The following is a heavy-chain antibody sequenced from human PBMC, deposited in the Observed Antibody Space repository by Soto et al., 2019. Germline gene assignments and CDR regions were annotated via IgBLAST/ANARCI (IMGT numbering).Heavy chain of an antibody. V-gene: IGHV3-21*01. J-gene: IGHJ4*02. CDR2: ISSSSSYI. Sequence: GGSLRLSCAASGFTFSSYSMNWVRQAPGKGLEWVSSISSSSSYIDYADSVKGRFTISRDNAKNSLYLQMNSLRAEDTAVYSCARDLVPGTTGKTWPLDYWGQGTLVTVSS. CDR3: ARDLVPGTTGKTWPLDY. D-gene: IGHD1-1*01. CDR1: GFTFSSYS.